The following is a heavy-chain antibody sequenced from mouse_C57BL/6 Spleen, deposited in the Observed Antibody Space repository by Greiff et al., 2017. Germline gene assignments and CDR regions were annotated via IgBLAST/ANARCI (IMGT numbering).Heavy chain of an antibody. CDR1: GYSFTGYY. D-gene: IGHD1-3*01. Sequence: VQLQQSGPELVKPGASVKISCKASGYSFTGYYMNWVKQSPEKSLEWIGEINPSTGGTTYNQKFKAKATLTVDKSSSTAYMQLKSLTSEDSAVYYCAAHGYYAMDYWGQGTSVTVSS. CDR2: INPSTGGT. CDR3: AAHGYYAMDY. V-gene: IGHV1-42*01. J-gene: IGHJ4*01.